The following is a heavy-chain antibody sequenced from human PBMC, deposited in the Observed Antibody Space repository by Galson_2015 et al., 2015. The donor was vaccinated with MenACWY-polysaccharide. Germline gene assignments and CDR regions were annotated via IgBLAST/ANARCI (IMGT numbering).Heavy chain of an antibody. CDR3: AKDSTDFWSVAGRFDH. CDR2: ISWNSGSI. D-gene: IGHD3-3*01. J-gene: IGHJ5*02. CDR1: GFTFDDYA. Sequence: SLRLSCAASGFTFDDYAMHWVRQAPGKGLEWVSGISWNSGSIGYADSVKGRFTISRDNAKNSLYLQMNSLRAEDTAVYYCAKDSTDFWSVAGRFDHWGQGTLVTVSS. V-gene: IGHV3-9*01.